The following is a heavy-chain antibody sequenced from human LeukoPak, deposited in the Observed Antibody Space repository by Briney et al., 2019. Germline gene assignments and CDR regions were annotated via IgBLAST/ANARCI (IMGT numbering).Heavy chain of an antibody. CDR1: GYTFTSYA. D-gene: IGHD6-19*01. V-gene: IGHV7-4-1*02. J-gene: IGHJ4*02. Sequence: GASVKVSCTASGYTFTSYAMNWVRQAPGQGLEWMGWINTNTGNPTYAQGFTGRFVFSLDTSVSTAYLQISSLKAEDTAVYYCARGGRIAVAGRSWNYWGQGTLVTVSS. CDR2: INTNTGNP. CDR3: ARGGRIAVAGRSWNY.